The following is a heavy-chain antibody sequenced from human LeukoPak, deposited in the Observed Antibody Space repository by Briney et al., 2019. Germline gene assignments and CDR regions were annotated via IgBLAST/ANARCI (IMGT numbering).Heavy chain of an antibody. J-gene: IGHJ6*02. CDR3: ARDSGNYHYDMDV. Sequence: SVKVSCKTSGYSFNSHHVHWVRQAPGQGLEWMGINFFHDGSTSNTQKFQGRVTMTRDTSTSTVYMELSSLRSEDTAVYYCARDSGNYHYDMDVWGQGTTVIVSS. D-gene: IGHD3-10*01. V-gene: IGHV1-46*02. CDR2: NFFHDGST. CDR1: GYSFNSHH.